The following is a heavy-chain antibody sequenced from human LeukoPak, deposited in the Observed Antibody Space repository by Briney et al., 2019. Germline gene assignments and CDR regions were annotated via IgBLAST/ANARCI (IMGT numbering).Heavy chain of an antibody. Sequence: ASVKDSCKATGYAYPHYGVQWVRQAPGQTLEWMGWINAGNGDDTKYSQKFQARLTMTTVTSATTVYMELNSLRSEDTAVYYCARSGSNWSCDSWGQGTLVTVSS. CDR3: ARSGSNWSCDS. D-gene: IGHD6-13*01. CDR2: INAGNGDDT. J-gene: IGHJ4*02. CDR1: GYAYPHYG. V-gene: IGHV1-3*01.